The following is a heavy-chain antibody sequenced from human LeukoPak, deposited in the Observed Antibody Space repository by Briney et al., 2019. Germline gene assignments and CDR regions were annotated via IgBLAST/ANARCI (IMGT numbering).Heavy chain of an antibody. CDR1: GGSFSGYY. D-gene: IGHD6-13*01. Sequence: SETQSLTCAVYGGSFSGYYWSWIRQPPGKGLEWIGEINHSGSTNYNPSLKSRVTTSVDTSKNQFSLKLSSVTAADTAVYYCARGIAAAGIAAYDYWGQGTLVTVSS. CDR2: INHSGST. J-gene: IGHJ4*02. V-gene: IGHV4-34*01. CDR3: ARGIAAAGIAAYDY.